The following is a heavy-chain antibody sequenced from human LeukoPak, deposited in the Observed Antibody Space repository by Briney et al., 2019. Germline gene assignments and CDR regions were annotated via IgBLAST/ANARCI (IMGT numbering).Heavy chain of an antibody. D-gene: IGHD3-22*01. CDR2: INHSGST. Sequence: SETLSLTCAVYGGSFSGYYWSRIRQPPGKGLEWIGEINHSGSTNYNPSLKSRVTISVDTSKNQFSLKLSSVTAADTAVYYCARATRRQYYYDSSGYYQPGYWGQGTLVTVSS. J-gene: IGHJ4*02. CDR1: GGSFSGYY. CDR3: ARATRRQYYYDSSGYYQPGY. V-gene: IGHV4-34*01.